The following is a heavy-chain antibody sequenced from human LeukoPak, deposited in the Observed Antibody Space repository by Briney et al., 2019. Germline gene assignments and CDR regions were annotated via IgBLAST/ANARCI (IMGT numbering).Heavy chain of an antibody. D-gene: IGHD3-9*01. Sequence: SETLSLTCTVSGGSISSYYWSWLRQPPGKGLEGIGYIYYSGSTNYNPSLKSRGTISVDKSKNQFSLKLSSVTAADTAVYYCARVEPYDILTGYKVRWFDPWGQGTLVTVSS. CDR3: ARVEPYDILTGYKVRWFDP. CDR2: IYYSGST. J-gene: IGHJ5*02. V-gene: IGHV4-59*01. CDR1: GGSISSYY.